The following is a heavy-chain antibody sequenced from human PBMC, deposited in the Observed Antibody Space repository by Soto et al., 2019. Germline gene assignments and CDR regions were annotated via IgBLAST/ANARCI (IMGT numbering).Heavy chain of an antibody. CDR2: IFSSDDK. CDR3: ARIDFWSGGVFDI. Sequence: QVTLKESGPVLVKPTETLTLTCNVYGFSLSHPRMGLTWIRQPPGKALEWLAHIFSSDDKSYNTSLETRLTSSKDTSESQVVLTMANMDPVDTATYYCARIDFWSGGVFDIWGPGTLVTVSS. CDR1: GFSLSHPRMG. D-gene: IGHD3-3*01. V-gene: IGHV2-26*01. J-gene: IGHJ3*02.